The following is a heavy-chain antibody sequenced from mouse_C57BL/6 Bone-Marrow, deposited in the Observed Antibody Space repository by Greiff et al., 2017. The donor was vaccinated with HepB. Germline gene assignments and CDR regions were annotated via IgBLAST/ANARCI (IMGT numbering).Heavy chain of an antibody. CDR1: GFSLTSYG. D-gene: IGHD2-5*01. V-gene: IGHV2-2*01. CDR3: ARNKGYSNFYYAMDY. Sequence: VHLVESGPGLVQPSQSLSITCTVSGFSLTSYGVHWVRQSPGKGLEWLGVIWSGGSTDYNAAFISRLSISKDNSKSQVFFKMNSLQADDTAIYYCARNKGYSNFYYAMDYWGQGTSVTVSS. CDR2: IWSGGST. J-gene: IGHJ4*01.